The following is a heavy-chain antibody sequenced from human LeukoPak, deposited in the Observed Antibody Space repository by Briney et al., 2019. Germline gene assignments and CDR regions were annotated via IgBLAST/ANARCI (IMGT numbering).Heavy chain of an antibody. CDR1: GGSISSYY. J-gene: IGHJ4*02. V-gene: IGHV4-59*08. Sequence: SETLSLTCTVSGGSISSYYWTWIRQPPGKGLEWIGYIYYSGSTNYNPSLKSRVTISVDTSKNQFSLKLSSVTAADTAVYYCASSRYYGSGSFVGWGQGTLVTVSS. D-gene: IGHD3-10*01. CDR2: IYYSGST. CDR3: ASSRYYGSGSFVG.